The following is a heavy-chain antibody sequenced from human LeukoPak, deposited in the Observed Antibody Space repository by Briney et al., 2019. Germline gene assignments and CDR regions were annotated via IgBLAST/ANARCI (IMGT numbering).Heavy chain of an antibody. J-gene: IGHJ3*02. CDR3: ASQTHRYYYDSSGYYYVGAFDI. Sequence: GASVKVSCKASGYTFTGYYIHWVRQAPGQGLEWMGWINPNSGGTNYAQKFQGRVTMTRDTSISTAYMELSRLRSDDTAVYYCASQTHRYYYDSSGYYYVGAFDIWGQGTMVTVSS. CDR2: INPNSGGT. D-gene: IGHD3-22*01. V-gene: IGHV1-2*02. CDR1: GYTFTGYY.